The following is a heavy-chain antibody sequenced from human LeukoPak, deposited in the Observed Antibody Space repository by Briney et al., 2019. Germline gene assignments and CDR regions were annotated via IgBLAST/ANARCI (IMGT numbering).Heavy chain of an antibody. V-gene: IGHV3-53*04. CDR2: IYSGGST. Sequence: GGSLRLSCAASGFTFSSYWMSWVRQAPGKGLEWVSVIYSGGSTYYADSVKGRFTISRHNSKNTLYLQMNSLRAEDTAVYYCARLGGWKFDYWGQGTLVTVSS. D-gene: IGHD6-19*01. CDR3: ARLGGWKFDY. CDR1: GFTFSSYW. J-gene: IGHJ4*02.